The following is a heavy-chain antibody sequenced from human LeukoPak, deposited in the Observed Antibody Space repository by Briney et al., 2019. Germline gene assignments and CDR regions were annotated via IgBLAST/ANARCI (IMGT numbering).Heavy chain of an antibody. D-gene: IGHD3-16*01. CDR3: ARHDGDAFDI. V-gene: IGHV3-48*03. Sequence: GGSLRLSCAASGFTFSSYEMNWVRQAPGKGLEWLSYISSSGGTIYYADSVKGRFTISRDNAKNSLYLQMNSLRAEDTAVYYYARHDGDAFDIWGQGTMVTVSS. J-gene: IGHJ3*02. CDR1: GFTFSSYE. CDR2: ISSSGGTI.